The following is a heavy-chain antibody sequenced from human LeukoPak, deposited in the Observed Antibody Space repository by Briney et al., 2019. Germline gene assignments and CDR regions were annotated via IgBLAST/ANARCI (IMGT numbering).Heavy chain of an antibody. CDR2: IMPISGTA. Sequence: ASVKVSCKASGGTFSSYDISWVRQAPRQGLEWMGGIMPISGTANYAQKFQGRVTITADKPTNTAYMELSSLRSEDTAVYYCASGRTDIVVVPATLRNYYFDYWGQGTLVTVSS. CDR1: GGTFSSYD. V-gene: IGHV1-69*06. J-gene: IGHJ4*02. CDR3: ASGRTDIVVVPATLRNYYFDY. D-gene: IGHD2-2*01.